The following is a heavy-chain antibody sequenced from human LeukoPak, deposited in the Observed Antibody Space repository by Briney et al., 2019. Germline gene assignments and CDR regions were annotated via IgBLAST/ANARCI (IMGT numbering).Heavy chain of an antibody. CDR1: GGSFSGYY. V-gene: IGHV4-34*01. CDR3: AREGIVRHAFDI. D-gene: IGHD1-26*01. CDR2: INHSGST. J-gene: IGHJ3*02. Sequence: SETLSLTCAVYGGSFSGYYWSWIRQPPGKGLEWIGEINHSGSTNYNPPLKSRVTISVDTSKNQFSLKLSSVTAADTAVYYCAREGIVRHAFDIWGQGTMVTVSS.